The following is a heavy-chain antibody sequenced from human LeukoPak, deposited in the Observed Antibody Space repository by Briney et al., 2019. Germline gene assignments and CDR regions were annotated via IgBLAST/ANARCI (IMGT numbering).Heavy chain of an antibody. CDR1: GYTFTSYG. Sequence: ASVKVSCKASGYTFTSYGISWVRQAPGQGIEWMGWISAYNGNTNYAQKLQGRVTMTTDTSTSTAYMELRSLRSDDTAVYYCARESGYSYGHPRFDYWGQGTLVTVSS. V-gene: IGHV1-18*01. CDR3: ARESGYSYGHPRFDY. D-gene: IGHD5-18*01. CDR2: ISAYNGNT. J-gene: IGHJ4*02.